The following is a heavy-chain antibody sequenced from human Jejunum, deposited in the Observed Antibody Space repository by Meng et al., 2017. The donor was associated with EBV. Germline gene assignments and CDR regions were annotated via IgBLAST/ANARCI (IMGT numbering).Heavy chain of an antibody. J-gene: IGHJ4*02. CDR1: GFTFSTYW. CDR2: IYGDGSPT. CDR3: ARAPGATRLDY. V-gene: IGHV3-74*01. Sequence: EVQAGEAGGGLVQPGGPLGLSCAASGFTFSTYWMHGVRQAPGKGLVWVSRIYGDGSPTSYADSVKGRFTISRDNAKNTLFLQMSSLGDEDSGIYFCARAPGATRLDYWGQGTLVTVSS. D-gene: IGHD1-26*01.